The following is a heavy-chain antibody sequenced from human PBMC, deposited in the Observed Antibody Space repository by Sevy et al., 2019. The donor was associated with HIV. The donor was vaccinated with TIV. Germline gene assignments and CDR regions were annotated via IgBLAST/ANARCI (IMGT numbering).Heavy chain of an antibody. D-gene: IGHD2-2*02. Sequence: GGSLRLSCAASGFTFSNYRMNWVRQAPGKGLEWGSSISSSSNYIYYADSVKGRFTISRDNAKNSLYLQMDSLRAEDTAVYYCAAGSAVLSATIWDDFEYWGQGTLVTVSS. V-gene: IGHV3-21*01. CDR1: GFTFSNYR. CDR3: AAGSAVLSATIWDDFEY. CDR2: ISSSSNYI. J-gene: IGHJ4*02.